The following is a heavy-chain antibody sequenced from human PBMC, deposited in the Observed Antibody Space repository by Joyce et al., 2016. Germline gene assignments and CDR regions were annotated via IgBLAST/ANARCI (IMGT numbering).Heavy chain of an antibody. J-gene: IGHJ4*02. CDR3: AGWGYSSSWYVG. V-gene: IGHV3-9*01. CDR2: SSWNSVNI. CDR1: GFTFEDYA. D-gene: IGHD6-13*01. Sequence: EVQLVESGGGLVQPGRSLRLSCAASGFTFEDYAMHWVRQALVMGLEWGSGSSWNSVNIGCAYSGKGLFTISRDNDKNSLYLEMISLSAEDTALYYCAGWGYSSSWYVGWGQGTVVTVYS.